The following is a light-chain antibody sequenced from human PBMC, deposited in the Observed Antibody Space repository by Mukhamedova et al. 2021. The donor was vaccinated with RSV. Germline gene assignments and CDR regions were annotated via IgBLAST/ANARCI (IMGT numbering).Light chain of an antibody. Sequence: QAPRLLIYGASYRATGIPDRFSGSGSGTDFTLTISRLEPEDFAVYHCQQYASTPLSFGGGT. CDR2: GAS. V-gene: IGKV3-20*01. J-gene: IGKJ4*01. CDR3: QQYASTPLS.